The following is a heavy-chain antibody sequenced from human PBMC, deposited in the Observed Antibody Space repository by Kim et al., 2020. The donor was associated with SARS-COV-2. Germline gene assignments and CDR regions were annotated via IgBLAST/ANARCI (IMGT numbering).Heavy chain of an antibody. CDR1: GGSISSYY. Sequence: SETLSLTCTVSGGSISSYYWSWIRQPPGKGLEWIGYIYYSGSTNYNPSLKSRVTISVDTSKNQFSLKLSSVTAADTAVYYCATTRPTGPYYFDYWGQGTLVTVSS. CDR3: ATTRPTGPYYFDY. V-gene: IGHV4-59*01. J-gene: IGHJ4*02. CDR2: IYYSGST.